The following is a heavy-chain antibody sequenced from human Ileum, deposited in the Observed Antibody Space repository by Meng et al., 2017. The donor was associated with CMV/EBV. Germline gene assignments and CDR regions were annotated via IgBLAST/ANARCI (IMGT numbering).Heavy chain of an antibody. CDR2: INPNTGGT. J-gene: IGHJ5*02. Sequence: ASVKVSCKASGYTFTGYYMHWVRQAPGQGLEWMGWINPNTGGTNYGQKFQGRVTMTRDTSISTAYMELSSLRSEDTAVYYCARGSYCSSTSCRNWFDPWGQGTLVTVSS. V-gene: IGHV1-2*02. CDR1: GYTFTGYY. CDR3: ARGSYCSSTSCRNWFDP. D-gene: IGHD2-2*01.